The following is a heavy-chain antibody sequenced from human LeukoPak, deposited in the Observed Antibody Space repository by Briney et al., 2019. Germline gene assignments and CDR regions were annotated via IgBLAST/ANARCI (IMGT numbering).Heavy chain of an antibody. CDR3: AKANPGAWYSFFDF. CDR2: ISGSGATT. J-gene: IGHJ4*02. V-gene: IGHV3-23*01. D-gene: IGHD2-21*02. CDR1: GFSFSNFA. Sequence: GGSLRLSCAASGFSFSNFAMSWVRQAPGKGLEWVAAISGSGATTYYGDSVKGRSTISRDNSNITPYLEMHSLRAEDTAVYYCAKANPGAWYSFFDFWGLGKLVTVAS.